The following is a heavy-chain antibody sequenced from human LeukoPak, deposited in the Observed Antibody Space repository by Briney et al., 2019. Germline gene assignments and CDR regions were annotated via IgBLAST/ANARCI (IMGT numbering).Heavy chain of an antibody. Sequence: GGSLRLSCAASGFTFSDYYMSWIRQAPGQGLEWVSYISSTGSTIYYADSVKGRFTISRDNAKNTLYLQMNSLRAEDTAVYYCAKDPPQLAHPPDFDYWGQGTLVTVSS. CDR1: GFTFSDYY. J-gene: IGHJ4*02. D-gene: IGHD6-6*01. CDR2: ISSTGSTI. CDR3: AKDPPQLAHPPDFDY. V-gene: IGHV3-11*01.